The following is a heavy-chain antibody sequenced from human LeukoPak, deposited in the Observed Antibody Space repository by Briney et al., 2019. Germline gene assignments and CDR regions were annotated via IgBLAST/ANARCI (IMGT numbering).Heavy chain of an antibody. V-gene: IGHV4-34*01. CDR3: AREYWAENVPYYFDD. D-gene: IGHD2-8*02. CDR1: GGSISSYY. J-gene: IGHJ4*02. CDR2: INHRGST. Sequence: PSETLSLTCTVSGGSISSYYCGWIRQPPGRGLEWVGEINHRGSTNYNPSLKSQVTISVDTSKNQFSLKLSTVTAADTAVYYCAREYWAENVPYYFDDWGQGTLVTVSS.